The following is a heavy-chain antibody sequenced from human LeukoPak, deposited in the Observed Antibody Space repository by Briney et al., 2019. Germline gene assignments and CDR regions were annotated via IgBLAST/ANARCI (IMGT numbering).Heavy chain of an antibody. CDR2: ISSSGRYI. V-gene: IGHV3-21*01. D-gene: IGHD3-10*01. Sequence: GGSLTLSCIVSGFTFSNYNINWVRQAPGKGLEWVSSISSSGRYIYYADSVKGRFTVSRDNARNSLFLQMNSLRAGDTAVYYCARDSGFADVWGKGTTVTVSS. CDR1: GFTFSNYN. J-gene: IGHJ6*04. CDR3: ARDSGFADV.